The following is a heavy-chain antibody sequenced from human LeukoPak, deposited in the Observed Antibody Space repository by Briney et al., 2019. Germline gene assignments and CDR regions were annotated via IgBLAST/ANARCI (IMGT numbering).Heavy chain of an antibody. Sequence: RSSETLSLTCTVSGGSISSYYWSWMRQPPGKGLEWIGYIYYSGSTNYNPSLKSRVTISVDTSKNQFSLKLSSVTAADTAVYYCAKLNNYDLMIDYWGQGTLVTVSS. D-gene: IGHD3-3*01. CDR3: AKLNNYDLMIDY. J-gene: IGHJ4*02. CDR1: GGSISSYY. CDR2: IYYSGST. V-gene: IGHV4-59*08.